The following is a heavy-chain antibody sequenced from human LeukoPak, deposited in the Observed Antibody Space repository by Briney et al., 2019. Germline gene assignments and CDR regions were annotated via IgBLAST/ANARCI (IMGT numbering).Heavy chain of an antibody. Sequence: GGSLRLSCAASGFTFSSYWMHWVRQAPGKGLVWVSRINSDGSSRSYADSVKGRFTISRDNAKNTLYLQMNSLRAEDTAVYYCARACRSDYDFWSGSQDYYYGMDVWGQGTTVTVSS. V-gene: IGHV3-74*01. CDR2: INSDGSSR. D-gene: IGHD3-3*01. CDR3: ARACRSDYDFWSGSQDYYYGMDV. CDR1: GFTFSSYW. J-gene: IGHJ6*02.